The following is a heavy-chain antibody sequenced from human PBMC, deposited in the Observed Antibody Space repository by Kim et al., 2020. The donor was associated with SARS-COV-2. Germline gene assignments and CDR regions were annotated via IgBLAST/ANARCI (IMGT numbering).Heavy chain of an antibody. CDR1: GFTFSSYW. CDR3: ARDGDLYSSGKDAFDI. J-gene: IGHJ3*02. V-gene: IGHV3-7*01. Sequence: GGSRRLSCAASGFTFSSYWMTWVRQAQGKGLEWVANIKQDGNQKYYVDSVKGRFTISRDNAKNSLYLQMNSLRAEDTAVYYCARDGDLYSSGKDAFDIWGQGTMVTVSS. CDR2: IKQDGNQK. D-gene: IGHD6-19*01.